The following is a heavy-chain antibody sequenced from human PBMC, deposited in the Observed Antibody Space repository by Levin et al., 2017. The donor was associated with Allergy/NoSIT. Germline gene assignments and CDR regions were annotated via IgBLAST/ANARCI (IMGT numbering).Heavy chain of an antibody. D-gene: IGHD4-17*01. V-gene: IGHV4-39*01. CDR1: GGSISSSSYY. J-gene: IGHJ4*02. CDR3: ASVYGDYGDY. Sequence: SETLSLTCTVSGGSISSSSYYWGWIRQPPGKGLEWIGSIYYSGSTYYNPSLKSRVTISVDTSKNQFSLKLSSVTAADTAVYYCASVYGDYGDYWGQGTLVTVSS. CDR2: IYYSGST.